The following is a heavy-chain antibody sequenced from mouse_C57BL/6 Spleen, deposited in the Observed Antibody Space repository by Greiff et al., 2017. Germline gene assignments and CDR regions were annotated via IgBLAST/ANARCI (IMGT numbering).Heavy chain of an antibody. J-gene: IGHJ4*01. D-gene: IGHD2-3*01. CDR1: GYTFTSYW. CDR3: ARKGYYVNYAMDY. CDR2: IYPGSGST. Sequence: VQLQQSGAELVKPGASVKMSCKASGYTFTSYWITWVKQRPGQGLEWIGDIYPGSGSTNYNEKFKSKATLTVDTSSSTAYMQLSSLTSEDSAVYYCARKGYYVNYAMDYWGQGTSVTVSS. V-gene: IGHV1-55*01.